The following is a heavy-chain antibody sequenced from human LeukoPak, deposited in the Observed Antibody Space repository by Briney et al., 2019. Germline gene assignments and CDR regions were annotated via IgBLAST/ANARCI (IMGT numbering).Heavy chain of an antibody. CDR2: IYYSGST. Sequence: SETLSLTCTVSGGSMSPYHWGWIRQPPGKGLEWTGYIYYSGSTNYNPSLKSRVTISVDTSKNQFSLKLSSVTAADTAVYYCARHSRGYRPGGIDYWGQGTLVTVSS. D-gene: IGHD6-13*01. J-gene: IGHJ4*02. V-gene: IGHV4-59*08. CDR1: GGSMSPYH. CDR3: ARHSRGYRPGGIDY.